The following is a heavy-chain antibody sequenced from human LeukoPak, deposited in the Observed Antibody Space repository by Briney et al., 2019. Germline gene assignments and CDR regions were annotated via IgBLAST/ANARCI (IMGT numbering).Heavy chain of an antibody. D-gene: IGHD6-19*01. CDR3: ARDRLTVAGTYYYYYGMDV. CDR1: GYTFTGYY. CDR2: INPNSGGT. V-gene: IGHV1-2*07. Sequence: PSVKVSCKASGYTFTGYYMHWVRQAPGQGLEWMGWINPNSGGTNYAHTFQGRGTMTRDTSISTAYMELSRLRSDDTVVYYCARDRLTVAGTYYYYYGMDVWGQGTTVTVSS. J-gene: IGHJ6*02.